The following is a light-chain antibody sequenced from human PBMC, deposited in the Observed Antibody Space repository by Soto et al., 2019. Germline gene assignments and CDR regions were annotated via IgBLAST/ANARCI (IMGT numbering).Light chain of an antibody. CDR3: QQSYRIPPT. CDR2: GAS. V-gene: IGKV1-39*01. J-gene: IGKJ2*01. CDR1: QGISSY. Sequence: IQMTQSPSSLSASLGDIVTITCRASQGISSYLNWYQQKPGKAPKLLIYGASFLQSGVPSRFSGSGSGTDFTLTISSLQPDDSSTYYCQQSYRIPPTFGQGTKVDI.